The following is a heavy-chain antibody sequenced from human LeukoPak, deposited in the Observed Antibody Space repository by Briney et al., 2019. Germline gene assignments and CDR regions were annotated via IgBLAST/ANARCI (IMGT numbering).Heavy chain of an antibody. V-gene: IGHV5-51*01. Sequence: GESLKISCKGSGYIFTNYWIGWVRQMPGKGLEWMGIIYPGDSDTSYSPSFQGQVTISADKSISTTYLQWSSLKASDTAMYYCARLVRYCSTTSCSSANYFDPWGQGTLVTVSS. CDR1: GYIFTNYW. J-gene: IGHJ5*02. D-gene: IGHD2-2*01. CDR2: IYPGDSDT. CDR3: ARLVRYCSTTSCSSANYFDP.